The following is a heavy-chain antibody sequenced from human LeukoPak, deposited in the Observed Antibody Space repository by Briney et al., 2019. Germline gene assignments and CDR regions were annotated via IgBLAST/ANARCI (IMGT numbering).Heavy chain of an antibody. CDR2: IKSDGSSS. Sequence: PGGSLRLSCAASGFIFSSHWMHWVRQAPGEGLVWVSRIKSDGSSSTYADSVKGRFTISRDNAKNTLYLQMNSLRAEGTAVYYSARGPNGYYYTLDYWGQGTLVTVSS. V-gene: IGHV3-74*01. CDR1: GFIFSSHW. CDR3: ARGPNGYYYTLDY. J-gene: IGHJ4*02. D-gene: IGHD3-22*01.